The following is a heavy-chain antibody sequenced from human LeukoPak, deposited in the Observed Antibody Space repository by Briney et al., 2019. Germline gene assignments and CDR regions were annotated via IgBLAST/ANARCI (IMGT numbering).Heavy chain of an antibody. D-gene: IGHD3-3*01. CDR3: ARGPPYDFWSGYYSRPRPNWFDP. V-gene: IGHV4-4*02. J-gene: IGHJ5*02. CDR2: IYHSGST. CDR1: GGSISSSNW. Sequence: SGTLSLTCAVSGGSISSSNWWSWVRQPPGRGLEWIGEIYHSGSTNYNPSLKSRVTISVDTSKNQFSLKLSSVTAADTAVYYCARGPPYDFWSGYYSRPRPNWFDPWGQGTLVTVSS.